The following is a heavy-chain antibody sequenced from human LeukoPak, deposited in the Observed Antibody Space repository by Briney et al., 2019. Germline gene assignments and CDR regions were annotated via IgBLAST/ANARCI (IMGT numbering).Heavy chain of an antibody. CDR1: GGSISNYY. J-gene: IGHJ5*02. Sequence: PSETLSLTCTVSGGSISNYYWTWIRQPPGKGLEWIGYIYYGGSTNYNPSLKSRVTISVDTSKNQFSLKLSSVTAADTAVYYCARRITIFGVVSWFDPWGQGTLVTVSS. CDR3: ARRITIFGVVSWFDP. V-gene: IGHV4-59*08. CDR2: IYYGGST. D-gene: IGHD3-3*01.